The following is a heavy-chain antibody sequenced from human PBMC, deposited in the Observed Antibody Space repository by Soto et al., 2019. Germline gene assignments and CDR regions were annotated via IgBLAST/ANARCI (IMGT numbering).Heavy chain of an antibody. CDR1: GWYFSGYY. CDR2: INHSGST. D-gene: IGHD3-16*01. Sequence: SETLSLTCAVYGWYFSGYYWSWIRQPPGKGLEWIGEINHSGSTNYNPSLKSRVTISVDTSKNQFSLKLSSVTAADTAVYYCARGVYRYYYYYGMDVWGQGTTVTVSS. V-gene: IGHV4-34*01. J-gene: IGHJ6*02. CDR3: ARGVYRYYYYYGMDV.